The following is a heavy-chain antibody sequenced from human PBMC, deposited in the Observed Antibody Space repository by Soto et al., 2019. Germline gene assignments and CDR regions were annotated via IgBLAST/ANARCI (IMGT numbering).Heavy chain of an antibody. CDR3: AKEGCIAVAGCHAFDI. V-gene: IGHV3-9*01. J-gene: IGHJ3*02. CDR1: GFTFDDYA. Sequence: GGSLRLSCAASGFTFDDYAMHWVRQAPGKGLEWVSGISWNSGSIGYADSVKGRFTISRDNAKNSLYLQMNSLRAEDTALYYCAKEGCIAVAGCHAFDIWGQGTMVTVSS. D-gene: IGHD6-19*01. CDR2: ISWNSGSI.